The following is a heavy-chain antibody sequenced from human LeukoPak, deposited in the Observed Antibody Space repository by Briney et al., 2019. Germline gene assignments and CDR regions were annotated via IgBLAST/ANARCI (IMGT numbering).Heavy chain of an antibody. V-gene: IGHV5-51*01. CDR2: VYPDDSES. D-gene: IGHD1-26*01. Sequence: GESVKISCKGSGYSFTSYWIGWVRQMPGKGLEWMGIVYPDDSESRYSPSFQGQVTISADKSVSTAYLQWSSLKASDTAMYYCARRYSGRYEFDYWGQGTLVTVSS. CDR3: ARRYSGRYEFDY. J-gene: IGHJ4*02. CDR1: GYSFTSYW.